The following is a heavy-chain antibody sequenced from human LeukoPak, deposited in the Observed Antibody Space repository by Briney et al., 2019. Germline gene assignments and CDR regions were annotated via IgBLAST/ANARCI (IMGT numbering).Heavy chain of an antibody. CDR3: ARGSLYNWNYGGVYYYYGMDV. D-gene: IGHD1-7*01. CDR2: IWYDGSNK. Sequence: GGSLRLSSAASGXTFSSYGMHWVRQAPGKGLEWVAVIWYDGSNKYYADSVKGRFTISRDNSKDTLYLQMNSLRAEDTAVYYCARGSLYNWNYGGVYYYYGMDVWGQGTTVTVSS. V-gene: IGHV3-33*01. CDR1: GXTFSSYG. J-gene: IGHJ6*02.